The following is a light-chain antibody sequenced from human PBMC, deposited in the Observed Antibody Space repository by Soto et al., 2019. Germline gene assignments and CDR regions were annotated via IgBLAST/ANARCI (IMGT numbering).Light chain of an antibody. CDR3: SSYTSSSTTVV. Sequence: QSVLTQPASVSGSPGQSITISCTGTSSDVGGYNYVSWYQQHPGKAPKLMIYGVSYRPSGVSNRFSGSKSGNTASLTISGLQAEDEADYYCSSYTSSSTTVVFGGGTKVTVL. V-gene: IGLV2-14*03. J-gene: IGLJ2*01. CDR2: GVS. CDR1: SSDVGGYNY.